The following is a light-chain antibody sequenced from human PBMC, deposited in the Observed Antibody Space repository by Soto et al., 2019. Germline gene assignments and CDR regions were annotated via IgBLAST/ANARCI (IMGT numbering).Light chain of an antibody. Sequence: QSVLTQPASVSGSPGQSITISCTGTSSDIGGYNYVSWYQQYPGKAPRLLIYAVSNRPSGVSDRFSGSKSGNTASLTISGLQAEDEAHYYCCSYGGRILVIFGEGTKVT. CDR2: AVS. CDR3: CSYGGRILVI. CDR1: SSDIGGYNY. J-gene: IGLJ2*01. V-gene: IGLV2-14*01.